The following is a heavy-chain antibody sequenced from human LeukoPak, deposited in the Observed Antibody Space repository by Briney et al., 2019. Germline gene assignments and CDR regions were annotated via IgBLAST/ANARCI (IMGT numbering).Heavy chain of an antibody. CDR2: IYHSGSP. CDR1: GGSISSNNW. V-gene: IGHV4-4*02. Sequence: SETLSLTCAVSGGSISSNNWWGWVRQPPGKGLEWIGEIYHSGSPNYNPSLKSRVTISVDKSRNHFSLNLSSVTAADTAVYYCARGAHYFDYWGQGALVTVSS. CDR3: ARGAHYFDY. J-gene: IGHJ4*02.